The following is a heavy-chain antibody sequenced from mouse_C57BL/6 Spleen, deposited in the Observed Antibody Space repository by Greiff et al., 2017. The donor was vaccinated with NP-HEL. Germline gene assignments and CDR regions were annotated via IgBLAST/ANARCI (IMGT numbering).Heavy chain of an antibody. V-gene: IGHV1-63*01. CDR3: ARWGYDAMDY. CDR2: IYPGGGYT. J-gene: IGHJ4*01. CDR1: GYTFTNYW. Sequence: VQLQQSGAELVRPGTSVKMSCKASGYTFTNYWIGWAKQRPGHGLEWIGDIYPGGGYTNYNEKFKGKATLTADKSSSTAYMQFSSLTSEDSAIYYCARWGYDAMDYWGQGTSGTVSS.